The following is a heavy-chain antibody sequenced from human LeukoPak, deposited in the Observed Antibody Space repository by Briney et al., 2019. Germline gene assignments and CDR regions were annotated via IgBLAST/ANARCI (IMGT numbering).Heavy chain of an antibody. CDR2: ISSSSSYI. CDR3: ARDLGGSSSWYLWFDP. CDR1: GFTFSSYS. Sequence: KPGGSLRLSCAASGFTFSSYSMNWVRQAPGKGLEWVSSISSSSSYIYYADSAKGRFTISRDNAKNSLYLQMNSLRAEDTAVYYCARDLGGSSSWYLWFDPWGQGTLVTVSS. V-gene: IGHV3-21*01. D-gene: IGHD6-13*01. J-gene: IGHJ5*02.